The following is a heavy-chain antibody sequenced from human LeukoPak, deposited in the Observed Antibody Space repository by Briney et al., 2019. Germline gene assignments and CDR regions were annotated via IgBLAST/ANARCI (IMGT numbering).Heavy chain of an antibody. CDR3: ATFGGSSWYLDY. Sequence: PGRSLRLSCAASGFTFSSYGMHWVRQAPGKGLEWVAVISYDGSNKYYADSVKGRFTISRDNSKNTLYLQMNSLRAEDTAVYYCATFGGSSWYLDYWGQGTLVTVSS. J-gene: IGHJ4*02. D-gene: IGHD6-13*01. CDR1: GFTFSSYG. V-gene: IGHV3-30*03. CDR2: ISYDGSNK.